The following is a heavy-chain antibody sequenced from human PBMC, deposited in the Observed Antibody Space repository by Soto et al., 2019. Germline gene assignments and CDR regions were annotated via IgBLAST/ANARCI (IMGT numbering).Heavy chain of an antibody. J-gene: IGHJ2*01. CDR3: ARGGYDNHNWYFDL. D-gene: IGHD3-9*01. V-gene: IGHV1-69*02. Sequence: QVQLVQSGAEVKKPGSSVKVSCKASGGTFSSYTISWVRQAPGQGLEWMGRIIPILVIANYAQKFQGRVTITADKSTSTAYMELSSLRSEDTAVYYCARGGYDNHNWYFDLWGRGTLVTVSS. CDR2: IIPILVIA. CDR1: GGTFSSYT.